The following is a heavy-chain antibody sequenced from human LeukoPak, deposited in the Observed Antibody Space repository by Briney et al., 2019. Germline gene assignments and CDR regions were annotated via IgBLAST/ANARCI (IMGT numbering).Heavy chain of an antibody. J-gene: IGHJ4*02. CDR1: GFTFSSYS. CDR2: ISSSSSTTI. CDR3: AKDVRYYFDY. Sequence: PGGSLRLSCAASGFTFSSYSMNWVRQAPGKGLEWVSYISSSSSTTIYYADSVKGRFTISRDNSKNTLYLQMNSLRAEDTAVYYCAKDVRYYFDYWGQGTLVTVSS. V-gene: IGHV3-48*01.